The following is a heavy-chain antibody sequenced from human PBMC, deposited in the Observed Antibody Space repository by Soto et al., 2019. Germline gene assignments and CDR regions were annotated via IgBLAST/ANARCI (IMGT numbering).Heavy chain of an antibody. Sequence: PSETRSLTCPVYGVSFSWYYWDWIRQPPGKGLEWMGEINHSGSTEFNPYPKSLISISVDTCKNQYSLRLISMTAADMAVYYCARGGVMAAAAHGYCSDPWGQGTLVTVSS. CDR1: GVSFSWYY. V-gene: IGHV4-34*01. CDR2: INHSGST. D-gene: IGHD6-13*01. J-gene: IGHJ5*02. CDR3: ARGGVMAAAAHGYCSDP.